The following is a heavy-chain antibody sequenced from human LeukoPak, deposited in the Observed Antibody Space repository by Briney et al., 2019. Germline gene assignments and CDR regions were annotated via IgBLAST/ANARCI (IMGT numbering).Heavy chain of an antibody. CDR3: ARRSIYYGMDV. CDR1: GGSISSYY. D-gene: IGHD6-6*01. J-gene: IGHJ6*02. Sequence: PSETLSLTCTVSGGSISSYYWSWIRQPPGKGLEWIGYIYYSGSTNYNPSLKSRVTISVDTSKNQFSLKLSSVTAAGTAVYYCARRSIYYGMDVWGQGTTVTVSS. CDR2: IYYSGST. V-gene: IGHV4-59*08.